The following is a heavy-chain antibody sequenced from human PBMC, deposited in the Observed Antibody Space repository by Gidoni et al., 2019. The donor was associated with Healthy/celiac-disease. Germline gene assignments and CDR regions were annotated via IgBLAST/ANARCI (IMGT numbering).Heavy chain of an antibody. J-gene: IGHJ4*02. CDR1: GFTFSSYG. D-gene: IGHD3-3*01. Sequence: QVQLVESGVGVVQPGRSLRLPGEASGFTFSSYGRQWVRQAPGKGLEWVAVISYDGSNKYYADSVKGRFTISRDNSKNTLYLQMNSLRAEDTAVYYCAKDRRSSSAFYDFWSGPYFDYWGQGTLVTVSS. CDR3: AKDRRSSSAFYDFWSGPYFDY. CDR2: ISYDGSNK. V-gene: IGHV3-30*18.